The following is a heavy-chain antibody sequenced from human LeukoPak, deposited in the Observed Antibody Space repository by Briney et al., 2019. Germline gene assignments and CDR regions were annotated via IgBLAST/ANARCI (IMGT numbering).Heavy chain of an antibody. D-gene: IGHD3-3*01. CDR3: AKGTTIFGVVIMYYFDY. V-gene: IGHV3-23*01. J-gene: IGHJ4*02. CDR1: GFTFSSYA. Sequence: GGSLRLSCAASGFTFSSYAMSWVRQAPGKGLEWVSAISGSGGSTYYADSVKGRFTISRGNSKNTLYLQMNSLRAEDTAVYYCAKGTTIFGVVIMYYFDYWGQGTLVTVSS. CDR2: ISGSGGST.